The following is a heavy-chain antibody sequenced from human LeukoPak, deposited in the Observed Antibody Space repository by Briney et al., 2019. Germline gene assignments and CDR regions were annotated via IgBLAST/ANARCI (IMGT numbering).Heavy chain of an antibody. V-gene: IGHV4-59*01. D-gene: IGHD2-2*01. CDR1: GGSINDYY. CDR2: IYYSGTT. J-gene: IGHJ5*02. Sequence: PSETLSLTCTVSGGSINDYYWTWIRQPPGKGLEWIGYIYYSGTTTYNPSLRSRVTISLDTSKNQFSLKLSSVTAADTAVYYCARRFCSSAGCHRTFNWFGPWGPGTLVTVSS. CDR3: ARRFCSSAGCHRTFNWFGP.